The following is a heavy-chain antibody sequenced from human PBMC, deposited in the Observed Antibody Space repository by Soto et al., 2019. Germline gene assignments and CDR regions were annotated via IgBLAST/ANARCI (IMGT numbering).Heavy chain of an antibody. V-gene: IGHV3-30-3*01. D-gene: IGHD3-3*01. CDR2: ISYDGSNK. CDR3: AGDFTIFMEWEAYLDY. J-gene: IGHJ4*02. CDR1: GFTFSSYA. Sequence: PGGSLRLSCAASGFTFSSYAMHWVRQAPGKGLEWVAVISYDGSNKYYADSVKGRFTISRDNSKNTLYLQMNSLRAEDTAVYYCAGDFTIFMEWEAYLDYWGQGTLVTVSS.